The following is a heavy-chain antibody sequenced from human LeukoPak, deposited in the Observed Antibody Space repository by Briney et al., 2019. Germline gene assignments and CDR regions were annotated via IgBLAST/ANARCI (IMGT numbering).Heavy chain of an antibody. J-gene: IGHJ4*02. V-gene: IGHV3-74*01. D-gene: IGHD1-26*01. CDR3: ARAYSGSYYAESLDY. CDR2: INSDGSST. Sequence: PGGSLRLSCAASGFTFSSYWMHWVRQAPGKGLVWFSRINSDGSSTSYADSVKGRFTISRDNAKNTLYLQMNSLRAEDTAVYYCARAYSGSYYAESLDYWGQGTLVTVSS. CDR1: GFTFSSYW.